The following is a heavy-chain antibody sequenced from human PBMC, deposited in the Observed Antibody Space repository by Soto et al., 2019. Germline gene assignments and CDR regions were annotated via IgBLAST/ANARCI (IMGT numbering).Heavy chain of an antibody. CDR2: IYYSGST. CDR1: GGSISSYY. CDR3: ARVGGTWSSSWYDY. D-gene: IGHD6-13*01. V-gene: IGHV4-59*01. J-gene: IGHJ4*02. Sequence: SETLSLTCTVSGGSISSYYWSWIRQPPGKGLEWIGYIYYSGSTNYNPSLKSRVTISVDTSKNQFSLKLSSVTAADTAVYYCARVGGTWSSSWYDYWGQGTLVTVSS.